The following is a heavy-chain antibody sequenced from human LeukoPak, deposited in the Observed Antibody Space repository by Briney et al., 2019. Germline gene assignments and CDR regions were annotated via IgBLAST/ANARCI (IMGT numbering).Heavy chain of an antibody. D-gene: IGHD3-22*01. CDR2: IYHSGST. CDR1: GGSISSGGYY. CDR3: ARAPPTYYYDSSGYSPFDY. Sequence: SQTLSLTCTVSGGSISSGGYYWSWIRQHPGKGLEWIVYIYHSGSTYYNPSLKSRVTISVDTSKNQFSLKLSSVTAADTAVYYCARAPPTYYYDSSGYSPFDYWGQGTLVTVSS. V-gene: IGHV4-31*03. J-gene: IGHJ4*02.